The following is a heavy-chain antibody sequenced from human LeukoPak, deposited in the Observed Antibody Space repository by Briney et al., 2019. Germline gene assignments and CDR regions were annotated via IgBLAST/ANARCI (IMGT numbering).Heavy chain of an antibody. CDR1: GFTFSTYS. Sequence: GGSLRLSCAASGFTFSTYSMNWVRRAPGKGRAWVSSISSISTYIYYADSVKGRFTISRDNAKNSLYLQMNSLRAEDTAVYYCARGDIVVVPAATDYWGQGALVTVSS. D-gene: IGHD2-2*01. J-gene: IGHJ4*02. CDR3: ARGDIVVVPAATDY. V-gene: IGHV3-21*01. CDR2: ISSISTYI.